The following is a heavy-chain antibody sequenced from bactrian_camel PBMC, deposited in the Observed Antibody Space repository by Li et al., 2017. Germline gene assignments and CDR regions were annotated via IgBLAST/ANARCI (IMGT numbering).Heavy chain of an antibody. J-gene: IGHJ4*01. Sequence: VQLVESGGGLVQPGGSLRLSCAASGFSYSLNDMNWVRQAPGKGLEWVSSISSAGGTTSYNDSVKGRFTISRDNVKNTVHLQMNSLKPEDTAVYYCATDHLADYNEYGAKYWGQGTQVTVS. CDR1: GFSYSLND. D-gene: IGHD4*01. V-gene: IGHV3S40*01. CDR3: ATDHLADYNEYGAKY. CDR2: ISSAGGTT.